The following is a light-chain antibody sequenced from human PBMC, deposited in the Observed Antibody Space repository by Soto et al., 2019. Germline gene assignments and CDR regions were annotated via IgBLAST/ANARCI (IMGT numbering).Light chain of an antibody. CDR2: AAS. Sequence: DIQMTQSPSSLSASVGDRVTITCRASQSISSYLNWYQQKPGKAPKLLIYAASSLQSGVPSRFSGSGSGPDFTLTISRLQPEDFATYYCQQSYSTLWTFGQGTKVEIK. CDR3: QQSYSTLWT. J-gene: IGKJ1*01. V-gene: IGKV1-39*01. CDR1: QSISSY.